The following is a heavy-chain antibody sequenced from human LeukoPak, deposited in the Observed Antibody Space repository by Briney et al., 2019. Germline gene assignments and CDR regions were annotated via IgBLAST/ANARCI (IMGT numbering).Heavy chain of an antibody. CDR1: GGSFSGYY. Sequence: PSETLSLTCAVYGGSFSGYYWSWIRQPPGKGLEWIGEINHSGSTNYNPSLKSRVTISVDTSKNQFSLKLSSVTAADTAVYYCARPRTRTIFGVVSAFDIWGQGTMVTVSS. J-gene: IGHJ3*02. D-gene: IGHD3-3*01. V-gene: IGHV4-34*01. CDR3: ARPRTRTIFGVVSAFDI. CDR2: INHSGST.